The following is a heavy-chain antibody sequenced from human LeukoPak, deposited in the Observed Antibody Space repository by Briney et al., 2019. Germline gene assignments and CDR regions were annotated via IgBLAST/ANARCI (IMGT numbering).Heavy chain of an antibody. Sequence: KPSETLSLTCTVSGGSISSYYWGWIRQPPGKGLEWIGSIYHSGSTYYNPSLKSRVTISVDTSKNQFSLKLSSVTAADTAVYYCARESGISSTQFDYWGQGTLVTVSS. CDR3: ARESGISSTQFDY. V-gene: IGHV4-38-2*02. CDR2: IYHSGST. CDR1: GGSISSYY. J-gene: IGHJ4*02. D-gene: IGHD2-2*01.